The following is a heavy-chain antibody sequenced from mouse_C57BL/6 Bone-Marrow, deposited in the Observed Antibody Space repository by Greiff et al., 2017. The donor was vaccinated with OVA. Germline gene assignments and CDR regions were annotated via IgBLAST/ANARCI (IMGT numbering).Heavy chain of an antibody. D-gene: IGHD1-1*01. Sequence: QVQLQQSGAELARPGASVKLSCKASGYTFTSYGISWVKQRTGQGLEWIGEIYPRSGNTYYNEKFKGKATLTADKSSSTAYMELRSLTSEDSAVYFCARGKNLVHYYGSSPLYWYFDVWGTGTTVTVSS. CDR1: GYTFTSYG. CDR2: IYPRSGNT. J-gene: IGHJ1*03. CDR3: ARGKNLVHYYGSSPLYWYFDV. V-gene: IGHV1-81*01.